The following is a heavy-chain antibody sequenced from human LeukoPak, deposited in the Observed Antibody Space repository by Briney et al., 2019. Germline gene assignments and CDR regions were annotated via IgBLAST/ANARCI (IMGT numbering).Heavy chain of an antibody. Sequence: PGGSLRLSCAASGFTFSSYAMSWVRQAPGKGLEWVSAISGSGGRIYYGASVKGRFTISRDNSKNTLNLQMNSLRAEDTAVYYCARDRASTWYFDYWGQGTLVTVSS. CDR3: ARDRASTWYFDY. V-gene: IGHV3-23*01. J-gene: IGHJ4*02. CDR2: ISGSGGRI. CDR1: GFTFSSYA.